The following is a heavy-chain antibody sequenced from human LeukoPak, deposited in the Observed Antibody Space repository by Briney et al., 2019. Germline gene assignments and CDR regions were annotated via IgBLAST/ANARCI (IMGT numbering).Heavy chain of an antibody. CDR3: ARVRSGGSHDAFDI. J-gene: IGHJ3*02. D-gene: IGHD2-15*01. CDR2: IYHSGST. V-gene: IGHV4-38-2*02. Sequence: PSETLSLTCTVSGYSISSGYYWGWIRQPPGKGLEWIGSIYHSGSTYYNPPLKSRVTISVDTSKNQFSLKLSSVTAADTAVYYYARVRSGGSHDAFDIWGQGTMVTVSS. CDR1: GYSISSGYY.